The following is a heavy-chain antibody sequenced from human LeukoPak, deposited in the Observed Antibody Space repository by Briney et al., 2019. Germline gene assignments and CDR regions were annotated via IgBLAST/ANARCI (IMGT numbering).Heavy chain of an antibody. V-gene: IGHV4-34*01. CDR2: INHSGST. J-gene: IGHJ4*02. Sequence: SETLSLTCAVYGGSFIGFHWNWIRQPPGKGLEWIGDINHSGSTNYNPSLTSRVTISVDTSKNQFSLKLSSVTAADTAVYYCARHVDDSSGYYYPDYWGQGTLVTVSS. D-gene: IGHD3-22*01. CDR3: ARHVDDSSGYYYPDY. CDR1: GGSFIGFH.